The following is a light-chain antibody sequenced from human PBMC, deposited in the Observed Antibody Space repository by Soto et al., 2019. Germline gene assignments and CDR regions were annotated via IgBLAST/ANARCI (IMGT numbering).Light chain of an antibody. Sequence: EIVLTQSPGTLSLSPGDRATLSCRARQSLSRSSLAWYQQKPGRAPRLLIYGASSRATGIPDRFSGSGSGTDFTLTISKLEPEDFAVYYCQQYGSSPRTVAQGTKVDIK. CDR3: QQYGSSPRT. J-gene: IGKJ1*01. CDR2: GAS. CDR1: QSLSRSS. V-gene: IGKV3-20*01.